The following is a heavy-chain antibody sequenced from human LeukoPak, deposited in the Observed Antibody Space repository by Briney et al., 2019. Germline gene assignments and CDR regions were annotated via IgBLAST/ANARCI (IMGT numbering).Heavy chain of an antibody. V-gene: IGHV4-30-2*01. CDR3: ARGSIFGY. CDR2: IYHSGST. J-gene: IGHJ4*02. D-gene: IGHD3-3*01. Sequence: PSETLSLTCTVSGGSISSGGYYWSWIRQPPGKGLEWIGYIYHSGSTYYNPSLKSRVTISVDRSKNQFSLKLSSVTTADTAVYYCARGSIFGYWGQGTLVTVSS. CDR1: GGSISSGGYY.